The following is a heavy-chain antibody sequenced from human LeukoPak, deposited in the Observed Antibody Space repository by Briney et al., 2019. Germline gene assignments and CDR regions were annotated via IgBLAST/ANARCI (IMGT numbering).Heavy chain of an antibody. CDR3: ASGTIVGARGADN. J-gene: IGHJ4*02. CDR1: GFTFSSYS. D-gene: IGHD1-26*01. V-gene: IGHV3-21*01. Sequence: GGSLRLSCAASGFTFSSYSMNWVRQAPGKGLEWVSSISGSSYHIYYADSVKGRFTISRDNANNLLYLQMNSLRAEDTAVYYCASGTIVGARGADNWGQGTLVTVSS. CDR2: ISGSSYHI.